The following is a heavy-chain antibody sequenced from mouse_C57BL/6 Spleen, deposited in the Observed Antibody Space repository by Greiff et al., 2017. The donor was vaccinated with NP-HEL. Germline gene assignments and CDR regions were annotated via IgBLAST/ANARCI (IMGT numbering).Heavy chain of an antibody. CDR2: IDPSDSYT. Sequence: VQLQQPGAELVMPGASVKLSCKASGYTFTSYWMHWVKQRPGQGLEWIGEIDPSDSYTNYNQKFKGKSTLTVDKSSSKAYMQLSRLTSEDSAFSYCASYYYVSSYFDYWCQGTTLTVSS. J-gene: IGHJ2*01. D-gene: IGHD1-1*01. V-gene: IGHV1-69*01. CDR3: ASYYYVSSYFDY. CDR1: GYTFTSYW.